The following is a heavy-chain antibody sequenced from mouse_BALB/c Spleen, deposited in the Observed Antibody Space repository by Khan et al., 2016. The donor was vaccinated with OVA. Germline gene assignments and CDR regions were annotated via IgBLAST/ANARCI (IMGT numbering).Heavy chain of an antibody. V-gene: IGHV14-3*02. CDR2: IDPANGNT. Sequence: VQLQQSGAELVKPGASVKLSCTVSGFNIKDTYMHWVKQRPDQGLEWIGRIDPANGNTEYDPKFQGKATITADTSSNTAYLHLSSLTSEDTAVYYWARWPRGYWGQGTTLTVSS. J-gene: IGHJ2*01. CDR1: GFNIKDTY. CDR3: ARWPRGY.